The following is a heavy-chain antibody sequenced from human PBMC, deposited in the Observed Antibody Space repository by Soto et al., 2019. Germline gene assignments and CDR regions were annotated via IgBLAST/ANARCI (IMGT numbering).Heavy chain of an antibody. CDR2: MYHSGST. V-gene: IGHV4-38-2*02. Sequence: PSETLSLTCAVSGYPISSGYYWGWIRQSPGKGLEWIGSMYHSGSTYYNPSLKSRVTMSVDTSKNQFSLKLSSVTAADTAVYYCARDPRDLLVVVTATLFDYWGQGTLVTVSS. CDR1: GYPISSGYY. D-gene: IGHD2-15*01. CDR3: ARDPRDLLVVVTATLFDY. J-gene: IGHJ4*02.